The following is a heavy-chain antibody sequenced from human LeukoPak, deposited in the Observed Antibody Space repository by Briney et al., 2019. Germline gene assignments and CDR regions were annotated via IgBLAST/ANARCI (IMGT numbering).Heavy chain of an antibody. J-gene: IGHJ4*02. D-gene: IGHD5-12*01. CDR2: ISSSSSYI. CDR1: GFTFSSYS. Sequence: GGSLRLSCAASGFTFSSYSMNWVRQAPGKGLEWVSSISSSSSYIYYADSVKSRFTISRDNAKNSLYLQMNSLRAEDTAVYYCASEYSGYGPDDYWGQGTLVTVSS. V-gene: IGHV3-21*01. CDR3: ASEYSGYGPDDY.